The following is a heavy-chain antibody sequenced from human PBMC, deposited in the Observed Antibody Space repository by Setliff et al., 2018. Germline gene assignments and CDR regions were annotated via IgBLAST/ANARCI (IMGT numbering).Heavy chain of an antibody. J-gene: IGHJ3*02. V-gene: IGHV1-24*01. CDR3: ATPRSGIIDAFDI. CDR2: FDPEDGET. Sequence: ASVKVSCKASGGIFNSFSITWVRQAPGKGLEWMGGFDPEDGETIYAQKFQGRVTMTEDTSTDTAYMELSSLRSEDTAVYYCATPRSGIIDAFDIWGQGTTVTVSS. CDR1: GGIFNSFS.